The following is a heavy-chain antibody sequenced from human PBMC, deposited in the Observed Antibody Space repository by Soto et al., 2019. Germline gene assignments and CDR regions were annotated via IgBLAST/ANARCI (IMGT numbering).Heavy chain of an antibody. V-gene: IGHV3-30*18. J-gene: IGHJ4*02. CDR2: ISYDGSNK. Sequence: GGSLRLSCAASGFTFSNYGIHWVRQAPGKGLEWVTVISYDGSNKYYADSVKGRFTLSRDNSKNTLYLQMNSLRPEDTAVYYCAKELPLYSDFWSGYQPLDFWGQGTLVTVSS. CDR3: AKELPLYSDFWSGYQPLDF. CDR1: GFTFSNYG. D-gene: IGHD3-3*01.